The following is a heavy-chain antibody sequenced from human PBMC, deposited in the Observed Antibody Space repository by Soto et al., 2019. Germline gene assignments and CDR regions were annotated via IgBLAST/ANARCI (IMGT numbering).Heavy chain of an antibody. CDR2: IDPSDSYT. Sequence: GESLKISCKGSVYSFTSYWISWVRQMPGKGLEWMGRIDPSDSYTNYSPSFQGHVTISADKSISTAYLQWSSLKASDTAMYYCARQGSRNYDILTGYYYYYGMDVWGQVTTVTSP. J-gene: IGHJ6*02. V-gene: IGHV5-10-1*01. CDR3: ARQGSRNYDILTGYYYYYGMDV. D-gene: IGHD3-9*01. CDR1: VYSFTSYW.